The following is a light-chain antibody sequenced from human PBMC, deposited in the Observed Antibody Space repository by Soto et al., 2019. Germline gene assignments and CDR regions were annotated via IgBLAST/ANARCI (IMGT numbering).Light chain of an antibody. CDR2: DAS. Sequence: DIPMTQSPSTLSASVGDRVNITCRSRQRISRWLAWYQQNPGKAPTLLIYDASSLESGVPSRFRGSGSGTEFTLTISSLQPDDFATYYCQQHNSYSPTFGQGTKVEIK. CDR1: QRISRW. CDR3: QQHNSYSPT. J-gene: IGKJ1*01. V-gene: IGKV1-5*01.